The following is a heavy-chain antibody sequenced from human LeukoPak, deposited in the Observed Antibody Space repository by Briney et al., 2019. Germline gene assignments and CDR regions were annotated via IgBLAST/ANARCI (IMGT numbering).Heavy chain of an antibody. V-gene: IGHV4-59*08. CDR2: IYYTGST. CDR3: ARQEAVGATQYFQH. CDR1: GDSISSYY. J-gene: IGHJ1*01. D-gene: IGHD1-26*01. Sequence: PSETLSLTCTVSGDSISSYYWSWIRQPPGKGLEWIGYIYYTGSTNYNPSLKSRVTISVDTSKNQFSLKLSPVTAADTAVYYCARQEAVGATQYFQHWGQGTLVTVSS.